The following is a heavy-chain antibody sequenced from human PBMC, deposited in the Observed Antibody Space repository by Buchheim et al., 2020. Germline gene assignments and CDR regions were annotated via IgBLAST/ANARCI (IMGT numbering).Heavy chain of an antibody. J-gene: IGHJ5*02. D-gene: IGHD2/OR15-2a*01. Sequence: EVKLVESGGGQVQPGGSLRLSCAASGFIFSSFSMNWVRQAPGKGLEWVSYISSSSITIYYADSVKGRFTISRDNAKNTLFLQMNSLEAEDTAVYYCAKDSSVKVSTSWGQGTL. CDR2: ISSSSITI. CDR1: GFIFSSFS. CDR3: AKDSSVKVSTS. V-gene: IGHV3-48*01.